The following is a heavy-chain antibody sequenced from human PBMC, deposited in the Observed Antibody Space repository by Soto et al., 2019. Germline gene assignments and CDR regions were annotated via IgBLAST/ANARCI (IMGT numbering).Heavy chain of an antibody. V-gene: IGHV1-18*01. CDR1: GYTFTSYG. CDR3: ARAGPKGSGWSGWFDP. J-gene: IGHJ5*02. Sequence: GASVKVSCKASGYTFTSYGISWVRQAPGQGLEWMGWISAYNGNTNYAQKLQGRVTMTTDTSTSTAYMELRSLRSDDTAVYYCARAGPKGSGWSGWFDPWGQGTLVTVSS. CDR2: ISAYNGNT. D-gene: IGHD6-19*01.